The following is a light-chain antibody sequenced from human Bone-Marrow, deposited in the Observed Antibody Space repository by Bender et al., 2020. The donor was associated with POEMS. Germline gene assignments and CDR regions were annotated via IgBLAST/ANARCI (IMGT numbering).Light chain of an antibody. CDR2: EVS. Sequence: SSDVGGYNYVSWYQQHPGKAPKLMIYEVSNRPSGVSNRFSGSKSGNTASLTISGLQAEDEADYYCSSYAGSNNVFGSGTKVTVL. V-gene: IGLV2-14*01. J-gene: IGLJ1*01. CDR3: SSYAGSNNV. CDR1: SSDVGGYNY.